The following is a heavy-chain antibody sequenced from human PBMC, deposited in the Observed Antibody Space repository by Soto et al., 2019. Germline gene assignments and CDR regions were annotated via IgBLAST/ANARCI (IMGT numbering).Heavy chain of an antibody. CDR1: GGTFSSYA. V-gene: IGHV1-69*06. D-gene: IGHD2-15*01. Sequence: QVQLVQSGAEVKKPGSSVKVSCKASGGTFSSYAISWVRQAPGQGLEWMGGIIPIFGTANYAQKFQGRVTITADKSTSTADMELSSLRSEDTAVYYCARDADAWKGYCSGGSCLSIDYWGQGTLVTVSS. CDR3: ARDADAWKGYCSGGSCLSIDY. J-gene: IGHJ4*02. CDR2: IIPIFGTA.